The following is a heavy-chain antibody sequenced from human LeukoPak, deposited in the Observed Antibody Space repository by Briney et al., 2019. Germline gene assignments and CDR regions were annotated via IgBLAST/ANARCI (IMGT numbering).Heavy chain of an antibody. V-gene: IGHV4-59*01. CDR3: ARVPGYQLPVDY. J-gene: IGHJ4*02. CDR2: IYYSGST. D-gene: IGHD2-2*01. CDR1: GFTFSSYA. Sequence: GSLRLSCAASGFTFSSYAMSWVRQAPGKGLEWIGYIYYSGSTNYNPSLKSRVTKSVDTSKNQFSLKLSSVTAADTAVYYCARVPGYQLPVDYWGQGTLVTVSS.